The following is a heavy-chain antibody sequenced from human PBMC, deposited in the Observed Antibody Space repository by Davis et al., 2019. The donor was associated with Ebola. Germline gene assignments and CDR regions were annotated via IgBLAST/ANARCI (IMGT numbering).Heavy chain of an antibody. Sequence: ESLKISCAASGFTFSSYAMSWIRQPPGKGLEWIGEINHSGSTNYNPSLKSRVTMSVDTSKNQFSLKLSSVTAADTAVYYCARGVSDGMDVWGQGTTVTVSS. J-gene: IGHJ6*02. CDR2: INHSGST. V-gene: IGHV4-34*01. CDR1: GFTFSSYA. CDR3: ARGVSDGMDV. D-gene: IGHD5/OR15-5a*01.